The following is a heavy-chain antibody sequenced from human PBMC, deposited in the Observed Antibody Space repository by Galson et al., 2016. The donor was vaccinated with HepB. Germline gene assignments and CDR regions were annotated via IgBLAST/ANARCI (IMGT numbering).Heavy chain of an antibody. CDR3: AATQPLSGAFDI. Sequence: SVKVSCKASGFNFRSSAVQWVRQARGQRLEWIGWIVVGNGHTNYAEKFQGGVTITRGMSTGTAYMELRSLRSEDTALYYCAATQPLSGAFDIRGQGTMVTVSS. CDR2: IVVGNGHT. D-gene: IGHD1-14*01. CDR1: GFNFRSSA. J-gene: IGHJ3*02. V-gene: IGHV1-58*01.